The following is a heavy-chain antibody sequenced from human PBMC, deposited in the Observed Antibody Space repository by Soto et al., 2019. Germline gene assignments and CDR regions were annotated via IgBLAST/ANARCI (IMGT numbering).Heavy chain of an antibody. D-gene: IGHD4-4*01. J-gene: IGHJ6*02. CDR3: ARAQADPVTTPHYYYYYGMDV. CDR2: INPNSGGT. CDR1: GYTFTGYH. V-gene: IGHV1-2*04. Sequence: GASVKVSCKASGYTFTGYHMHWVRQAPGQGLEWLGWINPNSGGTNYAQKFQGWVTMTRDTSISTAYMELSRLRSEDTAVYYCARAQADPVTTPHYYYYYGMDVWGQGTTVTVSS.